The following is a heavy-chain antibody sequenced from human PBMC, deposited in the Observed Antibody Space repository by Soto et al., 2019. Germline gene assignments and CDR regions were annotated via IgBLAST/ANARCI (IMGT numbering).Heavy chain of an antibody. D-gene: IGHD5-12*01. CDR3: ARGEMATMDHYYYYYGMDV. V-gene: IGHV1-46*01. CDR2: INPSGGST. J-gene: IGHJ6*02. Sequence: ASVKVSCKASGYTFTSYYMHWVRQAPGQGLEWMGIINPSGGSTSYAQKFQGRVTMTRDTSTSTVYMELSSLRSEDTAVYYCARGEMATMDHYYYYYGMDVWGQGTTVTVSS. CDR1: GYTFTSYY.